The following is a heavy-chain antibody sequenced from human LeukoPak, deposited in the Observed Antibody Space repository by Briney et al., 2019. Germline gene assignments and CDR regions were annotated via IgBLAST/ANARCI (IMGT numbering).Heavy chain of an antibody. D-gene: IGHD2-15*01. J-gene: IGHJ5*02. V-gene: IGHV3-15*01. CDR1: GFTFSNAW. Sequence: GGSLRLSCAASGFTFSNAWMSWVRQAPGKGLEWVGRIKSKTDGGTTDYAAPVKGRFTISRDDSKNTLYLQMNSLRAEDTAVYYCAKTAYCSGGSCYNVRHTRWFDPWGQGTLVTVSS. CDR2: IKSKTDGGTT. CDR3: AKTAYCSGGSCYNVRHTRWFDP.